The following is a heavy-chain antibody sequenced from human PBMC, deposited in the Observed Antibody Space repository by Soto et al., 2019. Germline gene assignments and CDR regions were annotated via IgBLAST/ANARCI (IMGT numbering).Heavy chain of an antibody. D-gene: IGHD2-2*01. V-gene: IGHV1-46*01. Sequence: QVQLVQSGAEVKKPGASVKVSCKASGYTFSSYYMNWVRQAPGQGLEWMGIINPSGGSTSYAQKFQGRATMTRDTSTSTVYMELSSLRSEDTAVYYCARDDIVVVPAHHYYYSGMDVWGQGTTVTVSS. J-gene: IGHJ6*02. CDR2: INPSGGST. CDR1: GYTFSSYY. CDR3: ARDDIVVVPAHHYYYSGMDV.